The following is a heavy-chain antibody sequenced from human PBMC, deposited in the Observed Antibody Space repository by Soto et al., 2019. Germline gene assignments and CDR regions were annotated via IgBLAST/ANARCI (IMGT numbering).Heavy chain of an antibody. CDR3: PRPRRYLSHWYYLDL. CDR1: GYTFINYC. Sequence: GASGKVSCKASGYTFINYCMHWGGQGPGEGVERMGGRSPKSGGANYAQKFQGRVSMTWDTAIKTAYLELGSLMSEATAVYYCPRPRRYLSHWYYLDLRGQGTQVTVSA. D-gene: IGHD2-8*02. V-gene: IGHV1-2*02. CDR2: RSPKSGGA. J-gene: IGHJ4*02.